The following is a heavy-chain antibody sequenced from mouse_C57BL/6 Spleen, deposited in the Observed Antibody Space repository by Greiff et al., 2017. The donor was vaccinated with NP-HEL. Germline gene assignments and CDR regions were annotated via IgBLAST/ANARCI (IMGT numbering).Heavy chain of an antibody. CDR3: ARSGNGNSFAY. Sequence: QVQLQQSGAELVKPGASVKISCKASGYAFSSYWMNWVKQRPGKGLEWIGQIYPGDGDTNYNGKFKGKATLTADKSSSTAYMQLISLTSEDSAVYFCARSGNGNSFAYWGQGTLVTVSA. V-gene: IGHV1-80*01. CDR2: IYPGDGDT. CDR1: GYAFSSYW. D-gene: IGHD2-1*01. J-gene: IGHJ3*01.